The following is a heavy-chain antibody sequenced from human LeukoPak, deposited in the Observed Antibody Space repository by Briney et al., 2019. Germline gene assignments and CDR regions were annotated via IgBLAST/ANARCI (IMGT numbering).Heavy chain of an antibody. V-gene: IGHV4-39*01. D-gene: IGHD3-22*01. Sequence: SETLSLTCTVSGGSISSSNYYWGWIRQPPGKGLEWIGNIYYSGSTYYNPSLKSRVTISEDKTKKEYTRKMRYVTAADTAVYYCASVARDSSGYHYFDYWGQGTLVTVSS. CDR2: IYYSGST. J-gene: IGHJ4*02. CDR1: GGSISSSNYY. CDR3: ASVARDSSGYHYFDY.